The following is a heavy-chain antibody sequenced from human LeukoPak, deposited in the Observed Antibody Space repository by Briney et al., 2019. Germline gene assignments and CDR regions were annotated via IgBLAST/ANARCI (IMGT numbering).Heavy chain of an antibody. CDR2: MNQDGSAK. Sequence: GGSLRLSCAASGFTFSDSWMSWVRQAPGKGLEWVANMNQDGSAKDYVDSVKGRFTISRDNAKNSLYLQMNSLRPEDTAFYYCAKGYYYDSSVYNWFDPWGQGTLVTVSS. D-gene: IGHD3-22*01. CDR3: AKGYYYDSSVYNWFDP. J-gene: IGHJ5*02. CDR1: GFTFSDSW. V-gene: IGHV3-7*03.